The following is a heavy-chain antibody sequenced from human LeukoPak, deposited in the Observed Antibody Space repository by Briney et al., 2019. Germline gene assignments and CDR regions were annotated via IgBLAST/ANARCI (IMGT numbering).Heavy chain of an antibody. CDR2: IHPESGGT. CDR1: GYEFTDYS. D-gene: IGHD5-12*01. J-gene: IGHJ4*02. Sequence: ASVKVSCKASGYEFTDYSMHWVRQAPGRGPEWMGWIHPESGGTNSAPEFQGRVTMTRDTSISTVYMELSRLGSDDTAAYYCARLRGGYDSADYWGQGTLVTVSS. V-gene: IGHV1-2*02. CDR3: ARLRGGYDSADY.